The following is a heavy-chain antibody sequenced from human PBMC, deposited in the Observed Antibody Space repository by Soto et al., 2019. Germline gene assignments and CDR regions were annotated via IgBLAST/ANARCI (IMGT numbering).Heavy chain of an antibody. Sequence: GASLNISCKGSGYSFTSYWIGWVRQMPGKGLEWMGIIYPGDSDTRYSPSFQGQVTISADKSISTAYLQWSSLKASDTAMYYCATPPYSDAFDIWGQGTMVTVSS. J-gene: IGHJ3*02. CDR3: ATPPYSDAFDI. D-gene: IGHD2-15*01. V-gene: IGHV5-51*01. CDR1: GYSFTSYW. CDR2: IYPGDSDT.